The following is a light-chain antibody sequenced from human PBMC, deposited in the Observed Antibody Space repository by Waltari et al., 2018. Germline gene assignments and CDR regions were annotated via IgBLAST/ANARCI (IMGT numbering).Light chain of an antibody. CDR1: QTVLYTSNNKNY. CDR3: QQDYSTPWT. CDR2: WAS. V-gene: IGKV4-1*01. J-gene: IGKJ1*01. Sequence: EIVMTQSPEPLAVSLGERATFNCKSTQTVLYTSNNKNYISWYQQKPGQPPKLLIFWASTRQSGVPDRFSGSGSGTDFTLTISSLQTEDVAVYYCQQDYSTPWTFGQGTKVEIK.